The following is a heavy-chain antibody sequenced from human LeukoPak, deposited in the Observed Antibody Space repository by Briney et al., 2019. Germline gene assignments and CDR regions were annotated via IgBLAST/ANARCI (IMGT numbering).Heavy chain of an antibody. Sequence: PGGSLRLSCAASGFTFSSYAMHWVRQAPGKGLEWVAVISYDGSNKYYADSVKGRFTISRDNSKNTLYLQMNSLRAEDTAVYYCARGDGYGDLNSQDYWGQGTLVTVSS. D-gene: IGHD4-17*01. CDR3: ARGDGYGDLNSQDY. CDR1: GFTFSSYA. J-gene: IGHJ4*02. CDR2: ISYDGSNK. V-gene: IGHV3-30-3*01.